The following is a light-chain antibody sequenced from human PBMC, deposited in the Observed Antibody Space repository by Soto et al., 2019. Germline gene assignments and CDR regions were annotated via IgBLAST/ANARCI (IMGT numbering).Light chain of an antibody. V-gene: IGKV3-15*01. J-gene: IGKJ1*01. CDR3: QQYNNWPRT. CDR2: GAS. Sequence: VLTQSPGTLSLSPGEGATLSCGASQSVSSDLAWYHQKPGQAPRLLIYGASTRATGIPARFSGSGSGTEFTLTINSLQSEDFAVYYCQQYNNWPRTFGQGTKV. CDR1: QSVSSD.